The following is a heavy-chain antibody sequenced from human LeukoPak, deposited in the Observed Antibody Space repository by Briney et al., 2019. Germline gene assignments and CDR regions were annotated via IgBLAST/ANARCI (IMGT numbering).Heavy chain of an antibody. J-gene: IGHJ4*02. D-gene: IGHD1-26*01. Sequence: GSLRLSCAASGFTVSSNYMSWVRQAPGKGLEWVSVIYSGGSTYYADSVKGRFTISRDNFRNTVYLEMNSLRAEDTAVYWCAKDYSGNYYKGFDYWGQGTLVTVSS. CDR2: IYSGGST. V-gene: IGHV3-53*05. CDR1: GFTVSSNY. CDR3: AKDYSGNYYKGFDY.